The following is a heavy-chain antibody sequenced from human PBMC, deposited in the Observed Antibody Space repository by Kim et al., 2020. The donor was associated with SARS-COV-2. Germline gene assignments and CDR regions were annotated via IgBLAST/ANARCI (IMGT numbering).Heavy chain of an antibody. CDR1: GFTFSSYG. CDR2: ITKTGGST. J-gene: IGHJ4*02. Sequence: LSLTCAASGFTFSSYGMTWVRQAPGKGLEWVSVITKTGGSTHYADSVRGRFTISRDNSKNTLYLQMHSLRAEDTGLYYCAKVDSSGYYEHLDYWGRGTLVTVS. D-gene: IGHD3-22*01. V-gene: IGHV3-23*01. CDR3: AKVDSSGYYEHLDY.